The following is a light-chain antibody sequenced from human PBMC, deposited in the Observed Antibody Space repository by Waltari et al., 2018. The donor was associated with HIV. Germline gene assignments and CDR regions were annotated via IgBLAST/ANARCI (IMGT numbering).Light chain of an antibody. V-gene: IGLV2-11*01. CDR3: CSYAGSYTLV. Sequence: QSALTQRRSVSGSPGQPVTISCTVTSSDVGGYNYVSWYQQHPGKAPKLMIYDVTKRPSGVPDRFSGSKSGNTASLTISGLQAEDEADYYCCSYAGSYTLVFGTGTKVTVL. J-gene: IGLJ1*01. CDR2: DVT. CDR1: SSDVGGYNY.